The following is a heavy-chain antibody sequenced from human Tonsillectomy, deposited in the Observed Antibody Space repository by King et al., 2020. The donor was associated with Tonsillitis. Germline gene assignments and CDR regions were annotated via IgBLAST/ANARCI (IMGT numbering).Heavy chain of an antibody. CDR1: GFTFDSYG. V-gene: IGHV3-30*18. Sequence: VQLVESGGGVVQPGRSLKVSCAASGFTFDSYGMHWVRPAPGKGLEWVAVISYDGSNKYYVDSVKGRFTISRDNSKNTLYLQMTSLRAEDTAVYYCAKEPDFLSGYWPWVGRDVWGQGTTVTVSS. CDR3: AKEPDFLSGYWPWVGRDV. D-gene: IGHD3-3*01. J-gene: IGHJ6*02. CDR2: ISYDGSNK.